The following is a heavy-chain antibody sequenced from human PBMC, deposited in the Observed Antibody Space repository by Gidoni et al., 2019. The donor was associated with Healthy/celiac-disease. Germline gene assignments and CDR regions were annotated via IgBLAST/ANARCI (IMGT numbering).Heavy chain of an antibody. CDR2: IYYSGST. Sequence: QLQLQESGPGLVKPSETLSLTCTVSGGSISSSSYYWGWIRQPPGKGLEWIGSIYYSGSTYYNPSLKSRVPISVDTSKNQFSLNLSSVTAADTAVYYCARHGKGYDILTGYYYYYYMDVWGKGTTVTVSS. CDR1: GGSISSSSYY. V-gene: IGHV4-39*01. CDR3: ARHGKGYDILTGYYYYYYMDV. D-gene: IGHD3-9*01. J-gene: IGHJ6*03.